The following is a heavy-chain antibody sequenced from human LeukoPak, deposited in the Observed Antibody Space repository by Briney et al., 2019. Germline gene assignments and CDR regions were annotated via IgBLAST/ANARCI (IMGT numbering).Heavy chain of an antibody. CDR2: MNPTSGNT. CDR1: GYAFTSYD. J-gene: IGHJ2*01. CDR3: TRMRGYTYGYWYLDL. V-gene: IGHV1-8*01. Sequence: ASVKVSCKAAGYAFTSYDINWVRQAPGQGIEWMGWMNPTSGNTGYAQKFQGRVTMTRDASIATAYMELSSLTSEDTALYYCTRMRGYTYGYWYLDLWGRGTPVTVSS. D-gene: IGHD5-18*01.